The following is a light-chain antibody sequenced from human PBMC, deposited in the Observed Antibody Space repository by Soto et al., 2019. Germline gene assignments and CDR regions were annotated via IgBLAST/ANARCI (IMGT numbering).Light chain of an antibody. CDR3: ISYTTSSTLYVV. V-gene: IGLV2-14*01. J-gene: IGLJ2*01. CDR1: SSDVGGYNY. Sequence: QSALTQPASVSGSPGQSITISCTGTSSDVGGYNYVSWYQQHPGKAPKLMIYDVRNRPSGVSNRFSGSKYGNTASLTISGVQAEDEADYYCISYTTSSTLYVVFGGGTKLTVL. CDR2: DVR.